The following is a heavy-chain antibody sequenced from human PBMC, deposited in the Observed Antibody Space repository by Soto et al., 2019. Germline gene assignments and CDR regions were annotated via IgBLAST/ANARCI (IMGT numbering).Heavy chain of an antibody. D-gene: IGHD6-19*01. Sequence: GGSLRLSCAASGFSFSSYGMHWVRQAPGKGLEWVAVIWYDGSNKYYADSVKGRFTISRDNSMYTLYLQMNSLRAEDTAVYYCARESVAVAGTDFDYWGQGTLVTVSS. CDR2: IWYDGSNK. V-gene: IGHV3-33*01. CDR3: ARESVAVAGTDFDY. CDR1: GFSFSSYG. J-gene: IGHJ4*02.